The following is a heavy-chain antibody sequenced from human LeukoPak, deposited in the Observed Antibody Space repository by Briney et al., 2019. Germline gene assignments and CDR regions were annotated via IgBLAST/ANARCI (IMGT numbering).Heavy chain of an antibody. CDR2: ISGGGGST. D-gene: IGHD2-2*02. V-gene: IGHV3-23*01. Sequence: GGSLRLSCAASAFTFSSYGMRWVRQAPGKGLEWVSGISGGGGSTYYADSAKGRFTISRDNTKNTLFLQMNSPRAEDTAVYYCAKAYCTRTACYTRHAVDIWGQGTMVTVSS. CDR1: AFTFSSYG. J-gene: IGHJ3*02. CDR3: AKAYCTRTACYTRHAVDI.